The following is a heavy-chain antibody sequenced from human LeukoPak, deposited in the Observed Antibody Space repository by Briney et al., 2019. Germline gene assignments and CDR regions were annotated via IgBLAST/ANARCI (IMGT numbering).Heavy chain of an antibody. CDR2: INHSGST. V-gene: IGHV4-34*01. J-gene: IGHJ5*02. Sequence: SETLSLTCAVYGGSFSGYYWSWIRQPPGKGLEWIGEINHSGSTNHNPSLKSRVTISVDTSKNQFSLKLSSVTAADTAVYYCAITSYYDFWSGYNWFDPWGQGTLVTVSS. CDR1: GGSFSGYY. D-gene: IGHD3-3*01. CDR3: AITSYYDFWSGYNWFDP.